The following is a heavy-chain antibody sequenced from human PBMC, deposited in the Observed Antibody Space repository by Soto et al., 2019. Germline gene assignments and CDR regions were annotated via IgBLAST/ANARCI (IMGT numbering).Heavy chain of an antibody. CDR1: GGSISSGGYS. J-gene: IGHJ4*02. V-gene: IGHV4-30-2*05. CDR3: ARLGGYYQAFDN. D-gene: IGHD3-3*01. Sequence: SETLSLTCAVSGGSISSGGYSWSWIRQPPGKGLEWIGYMYHSGTSKYNPSLKSRVTISVDSSKNQFSLKLDSVTAADTAVYYCARLGGYYQAFDNWGQGTLVTVSS. CDR2: MYHSGTS.